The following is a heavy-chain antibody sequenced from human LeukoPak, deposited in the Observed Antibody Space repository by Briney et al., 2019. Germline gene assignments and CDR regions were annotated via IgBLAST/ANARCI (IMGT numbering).Heavy chain of an antibody. V-gene: IGHV1-69*06. CDR1: GGTFSSYA. J-gene: IGHJ6*03. Sequence: SVKVSCKASGGTFSSYAISWVRQAPGQGLEWMGGIIPIFGTANYAQKFQGRVTITADKSTSTAYMELSSLRSEDTAVYYCASLNYYDSSGYFYMDVWGKGTTVTVSS. CDR2: IIPIFGTA. CDR3: ASLNYYDSSGYFYMDV. D-gene: IGHD3-22*01.